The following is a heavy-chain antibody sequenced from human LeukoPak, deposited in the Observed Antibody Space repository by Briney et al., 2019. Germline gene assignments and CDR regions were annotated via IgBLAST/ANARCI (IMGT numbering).Heavy chain of an antibody. D-gene: IGHD3-16*01. V-gene: IGHV3-7*03. Sequence: EPGGSLRLSCAASGFTLYGYWMTWIRQAPGKGLEWVASIDLDGSNTYYVDSVRGRFTISRDNANNSLYLQMNSLRAEDTAAYYCAQGARADTYWYFDLWGRGTLVTVSS. CDR2: IDLDGSNT. CDR1: GFTLYGYW. CDR3: AQGARADTYWYFDL. J-gene: IGHJ2*01.